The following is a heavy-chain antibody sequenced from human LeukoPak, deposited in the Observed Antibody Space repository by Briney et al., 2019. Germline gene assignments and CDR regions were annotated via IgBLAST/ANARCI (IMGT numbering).Heavy chain of an antibody. Sequence: PETLSLTCTVSGGSISSSSYYWGWIRQPPGKGLEWIGSIYYSGSTYYNPSLKSRVTISVDTSKNQFSLKLSSVTAADTAVYYCARQEYTRGAFDIWGQGTMVTVSS. CDR3: ARQEYTRGAFDI. V-gene: IGHV4-39*01. J-gene: IGHJ3*02. CDR1: GGSISSSSYY. D-gene: IGHD2/OR15-2a*01. CDR2: IYYSGST.